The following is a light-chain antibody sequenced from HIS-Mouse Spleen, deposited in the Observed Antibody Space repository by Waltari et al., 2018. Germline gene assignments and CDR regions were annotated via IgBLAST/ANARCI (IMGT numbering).Light chain of an antibody. CDR3: AAWDDSLNGYV. J-gene: IGLJ1*01. CDR2: SNN. V-gene: IGLV1-44*01. CDR1: SSDVGGYNY. Sequence: QSALTQPPSASGSPGQSVTIPCTGTSSDVGGYNYCSWYQQHPGTAPKLLIYSNNQRPSGVPDRFSGSKSGTSASLAISGLQSEDEADYYCAAWDDSLNGYVFGTGTKVTVL.